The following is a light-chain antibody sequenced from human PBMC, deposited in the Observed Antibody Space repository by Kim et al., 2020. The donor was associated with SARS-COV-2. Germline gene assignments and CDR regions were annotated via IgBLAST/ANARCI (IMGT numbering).Light chain of an antibody. CDR1: QDITDN. V-gene: IGKV1-33*01. Sequence: ESVGDSVTIACQASQDITDNLNWYQQKPGKAPTVLIYDASNLETGVPIRFSGSGSGTDFFFTITSLQPEDVATYYCHQYDDLPHTFGQGTKLEI. J-gene: IGKJ2*01. CDR2: DAS. CDR3: HQYDDLPHT.